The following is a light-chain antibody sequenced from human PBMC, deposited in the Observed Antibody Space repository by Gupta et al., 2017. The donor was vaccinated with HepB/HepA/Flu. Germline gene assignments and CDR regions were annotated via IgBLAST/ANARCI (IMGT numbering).Light chain of an antibody. Sequence: EIVLTTSPATLSLSPGERATLSCRASQSVSSQLGWYQQKPGQAPRLLIYDASNRATGIPAMFSGSGSGTYFTLTICSLEPEDVALYYCQHHSYPRAFGQGTKVEIK. CDR1: QSVSSQ. J-gene: IGKJ2*01. CDR2: DAS. V-gene: IGKV3-11*01. CDR3: QHHSYPRA.